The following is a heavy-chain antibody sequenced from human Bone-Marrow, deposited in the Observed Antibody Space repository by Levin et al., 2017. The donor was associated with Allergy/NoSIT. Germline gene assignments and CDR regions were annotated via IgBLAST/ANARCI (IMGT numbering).Heavy chain of an antibody. J-gene: IGHJ6*03. CDR2: IYSCGST. Sequence: GESLKISCAASGFTVSSNYMSWVRQAPGKGLEWVSVIYSCGSTYYADSVKGRFTISRDNSKNTLYLQMNSLRAEDTAVYYCARMEPDSSASPWNDYDYMDVWGKGTTVTVSS. D-gene: IGHD6-6*01. V-gene: IGHV3-66*03. CDR1: GFTVSSNY. CDR3: ARMEPDSSASPWNDYDYMDV.